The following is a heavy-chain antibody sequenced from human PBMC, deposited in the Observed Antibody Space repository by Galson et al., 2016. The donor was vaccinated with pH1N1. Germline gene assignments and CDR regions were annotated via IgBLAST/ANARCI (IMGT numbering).Heavy chain of an antibody. Sequence: TLSLTCTVSGGSISSGGYYWSWIRQHPGKGLEWIGYTYYSGSTYYNPSLKSRVIISVDTSKNQFSLNLSSVTAADTAVYYCVRAYYDSSPRNWFDPWGQGTLVTVSS. V-gene: IGHV4-31*03. J-gene: IGHJ5*02. CDR1: GGSISSGGYY. CDR3: VRAYYDSSPRNWFDP. D-gene: IGHD3-22*01. CDR2: TYYSGST.